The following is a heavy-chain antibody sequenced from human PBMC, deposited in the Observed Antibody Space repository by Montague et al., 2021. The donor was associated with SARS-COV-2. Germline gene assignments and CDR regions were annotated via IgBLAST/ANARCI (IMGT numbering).Heavy chain of an antibody. D-gene: IGHD3-22*01. J-gene: IGHJ6*02. CDR2: IYYSGST. CDR3: AREAYYYDSSGYYGGGYYCYYGMDV. V-gene: IGHV4-39*02. CDR1: GGSISSSSYY. Sequence: SETLSLTCTVSGGSISSSSYYWGWIRQPPGKGLERIGSIYYSGSTYYNPSLKSRVTISVDTSKNQFSLKLSSVTAADTAVYYCAREAYYYDSSGYYGGGYYCYYGMDVWGQGTTVIVSS.